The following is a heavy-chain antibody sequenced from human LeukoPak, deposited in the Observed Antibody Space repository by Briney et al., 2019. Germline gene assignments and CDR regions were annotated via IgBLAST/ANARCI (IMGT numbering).Heavy chain of an antibody. CDR1: GASISDYY. J-gene: IGHJ4*02. CDR3: ARGGALYYYDSSGYYYEG. Sequence: PSETLSLTCIVSGASISDYYWSWIRQPAGKGLEWIGRIDTSGSTNYKPSLKSRLTMSVDTSKNQFSLKLSSVTAADTAVYYCARGGALYYYDSSGYYYEGWGQGTLVTVSS. D-gene: IGHD3-22*01. V-gene: IGHV4-4*07. CDR2: IDTSGST.